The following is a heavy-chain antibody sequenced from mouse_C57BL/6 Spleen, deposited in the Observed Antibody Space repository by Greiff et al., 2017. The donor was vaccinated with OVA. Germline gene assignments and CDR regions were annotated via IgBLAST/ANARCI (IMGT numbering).Heavy chain of an antibody. CDR2: SRNKANDYTT. CDR1: GFTFSDFY. J-gene: IGHJ2*01. Sequence: EVKVVESGGGLVQSGRSLRLSCATSGFTFSDFYMEWVRQAPGKGLEWIAASRNKANDYTTKYSTSVKGRFIVYRDTSQSILYLQMNALRAEDTAIYYCARDAKGYFDYWGQGTTLTVSS. V-gene: IGHV7-1*01. CDR3: ARDAKGYFDY.